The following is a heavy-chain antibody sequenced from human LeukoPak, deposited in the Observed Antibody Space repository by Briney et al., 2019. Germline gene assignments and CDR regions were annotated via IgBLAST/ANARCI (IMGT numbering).Heavy chain of an antibody. J-gene: IGHJ4*02. CDR2: INPDGSSS. D-gene: IGHD4-17*01. V-gene: IGHV3-74*01. Sequence: GGSLRLSCAASGFTFSNYRMHWVRQAPGKGLEWVSRINPDGSSSNYADSVKGRFTMSRDNAKSMVYLQMDGLRAEDTAVFSCVRQAVSGDSGIAYWGRGVLVTVSS. CDR3: VRQAVSGDSGIAY. CDR1: GFTFSNYR.